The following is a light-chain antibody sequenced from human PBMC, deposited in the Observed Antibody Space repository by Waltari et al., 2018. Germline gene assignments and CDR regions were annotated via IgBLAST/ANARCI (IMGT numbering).Light chain of an antibody. CDR2: GNT. CDR1: SPNIGAGYD. CDR3: QSYDNSLNSV. V-gene: IGLV1-40*01. Sequence: QSGLTQPPSVSGAPGQRVTISCTGSSPNIGAGYDSHWYQLLPGTAPKVLIYGNTNRPSGVPDRFSGSKSGTSASLAITGLQAEDEADYYCQSYDNSLNSVFGGGTKLTVL. J-gene: IGLJ2*01.